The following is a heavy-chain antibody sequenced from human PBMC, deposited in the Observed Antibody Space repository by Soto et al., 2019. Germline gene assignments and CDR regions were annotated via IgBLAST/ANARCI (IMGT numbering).Heavy chain of an antibody. Sequence: QVQLVQSGAEVKKPGASVKVSCKASGYTFTSHGISWVRQAPGQGLEWMGWISTYNDNTNYAQKLQGRVTMTTDTSTSTAHMELRSLRSADTAVYYCARDPQQWFAELAPSVNDPNGMNARFYFHSMDVWGQGTTVTVSS. CDR2: ISTYNDNT. V-gene: IGHV1-18*04. J-gene: IGHJ6*02. D-gene: IGHD3-10*01. CDR1: GYTFTSHG. CDR3: ARDPQQWFAELAPSVNDPNGMNARFYFHSMDV.